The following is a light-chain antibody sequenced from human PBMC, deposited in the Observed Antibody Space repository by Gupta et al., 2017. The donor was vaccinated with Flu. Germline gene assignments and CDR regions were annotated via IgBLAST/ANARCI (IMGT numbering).Light chain of an antibody. CDR3: GTWDTSLSALYV. CDR2: ENN. J-gene: IGLJ1*01. Sequence: VTSSCSGSSSNIESSSVSWYQRLPGTHPKLISYENNKRPSGIPDRLSGSKSGTSATLGITGLQTGDEADYYGGTWDTSLSALYVCGTGTKVT. V-gene: IGLV1-51*02. CDR1: SSNIESSS.